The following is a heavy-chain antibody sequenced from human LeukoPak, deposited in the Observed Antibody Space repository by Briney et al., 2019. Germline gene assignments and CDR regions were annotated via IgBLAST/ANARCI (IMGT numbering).Heavy chain of an antibody. J-gene: IGHJ4*02. Sequence: GRSLRLSCAASGFTSSDYNMHWVRQAPGKGLEWVAVMSYDGSSQHYADSVKGRFTISRDNSKNTLFLQVNSLRAEDTALYYCARVVGAPLYYFDSWGQGTLVTVSS. CDR2: MSYDGSSQ. CDR3: ARVVGAPLYYFDS. D-gene: IGHD1-26*01. V-gene: IGHV3-30-3*01. CDR1: GFTSSDYN.